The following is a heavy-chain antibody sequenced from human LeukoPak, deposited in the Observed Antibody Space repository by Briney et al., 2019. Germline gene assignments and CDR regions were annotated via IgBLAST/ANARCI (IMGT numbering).Heavy chain of an antibody. CDR2: RYYSGST. D-gene: IGHD3-3*01. J-gene: IGHJ1*01. V-gene: IGHV4-59*01. Sequence: SETLSLTCSVSGDSISSYYWTWIRQPPGKGLEWLGYRYYSGSTTYNPSLKSRVTISVDPSKRQSSLTLISVTAPDTAIYYCERVRGDFDSDWGQGTLVTVSS. CDR3: ERVRGDFDSD. CDR1: GDSISSYY.